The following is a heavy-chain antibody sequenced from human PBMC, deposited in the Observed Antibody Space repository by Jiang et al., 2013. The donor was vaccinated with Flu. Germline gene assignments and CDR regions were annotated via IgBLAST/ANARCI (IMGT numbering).Heavy chain of an antibody. CDR2: IYYSGST. V-gene: IGHV4-59*01. CDR3: AKHYYDSSGYLQFDY. CDR1: GGSISSYY. J-gene: IGHJ4*02. Sequence: PGLVKPSETLSLTCTVSGGSISSYYWSWIRQPPGKGLEWIGYIYYSGSTNYNPSLKSRVTISVDTSKNQFSLKLSSVTAADTAVYYCAKHYYDSSGYLQFDYWGQETLVTVSS. D-gene: IGHD3-22*01.